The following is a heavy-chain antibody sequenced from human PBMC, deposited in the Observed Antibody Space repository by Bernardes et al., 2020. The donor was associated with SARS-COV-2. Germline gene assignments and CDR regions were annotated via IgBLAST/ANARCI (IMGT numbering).Heavy chain of an antibody. Sequence: ASVKVSCKASGYTFTSYGISWVRQAPGQGLEWMGSISAYNDYTNYAQRVQGRVTLTPDPYTDTAYLELRNLRSEDTAMYYCARSQGCGGDCYAFDYWGQGTLVTVSS. V-gene: IGHV1-18*01. J-gene: IGHJ4*02. CDR1: GYTFTSYG. CDR3: ARSQGCGGDCYAFDY. D-gene: IGHD2-21*02. CDR2: ISAYNDYT.